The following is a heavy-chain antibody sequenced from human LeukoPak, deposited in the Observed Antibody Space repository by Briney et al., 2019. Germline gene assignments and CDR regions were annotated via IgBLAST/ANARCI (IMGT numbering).Heavy chain of an antibody. CDR3: ARGVAVAGAHDY. V-gene: IGHV3-48*01. J-gene: IGHJ4*02. CDR2: ISSSSSTI. Sequence: GGSLRLFCAAAGFTFRSYSMNWVRQTPGKGLEWVSYISSSSSTIYYADSVKGRFTISRDNVKNSLYLQMNSLRAEDTAVYYCARGVAVAGAHDYWGQGTLVTVSS. D-gene: IGHD6-19*01. CDR1: GFTFRSYS.